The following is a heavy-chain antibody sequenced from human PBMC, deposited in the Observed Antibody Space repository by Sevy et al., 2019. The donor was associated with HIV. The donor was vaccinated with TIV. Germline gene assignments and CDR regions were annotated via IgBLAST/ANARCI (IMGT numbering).Heavy chain of an antibody. V-gene: IGHV3-30-3*01. Sequence: GGSLRLSCAASGFTFSSYAMHWVRQAPGKGLEWVAVISYDGSNKYYADSVKGRFTISRDNSKNTLYLQMNSLRAEDTAVYYCARDSEGYYDSSGAIGYWGQGTLVTVSS. D-gene: IGHD3-22*01. CDR3: ARDSEGYYDSSGAIGY. J-gene: IGHJ4*02. CDR2: ISYDGSNK. CDR1: GFTFSSYA.